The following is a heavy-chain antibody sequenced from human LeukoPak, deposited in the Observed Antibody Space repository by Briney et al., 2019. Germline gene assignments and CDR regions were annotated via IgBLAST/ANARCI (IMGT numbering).Heavy chain of an antibody. J-gene: IGHJ6*03. CDR3: ASLSPFYYYYMDV. CDR1: GGSISSSSYY. Sequence: SETLSLTCTVSGGSISSSSYYWGWIRQPPGKGLEWIGSIYYSGSTYCNPSLKSRVTISVDTSKNQFSLKLSSVTAADTAVYYCASLSPFYYYYMDVWGKGTTVTVSS. V-gene: IGHV4-39*01. CDR2: IYYSGST.